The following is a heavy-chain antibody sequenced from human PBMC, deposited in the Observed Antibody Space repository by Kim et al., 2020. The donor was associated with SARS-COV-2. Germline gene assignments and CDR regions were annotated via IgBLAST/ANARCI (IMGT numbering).Heavy chain of an antibody. D-gene: IGHD4-17*01. CDR3: ARDQAPTVTLDY. Sequence: SETLSLTCTVSGGSISGYYWSWIRQPPGKRLEWIGYISYSGSTNYNPSLKSRVTISVDTSKNQFSLKLSSVTAADTAVYYCARDQAPTVTLDYWGQGTL. V-gene: IGHV4-59*13. CDR1: GGSISGYY. J-gene: IGHJ4*02. CDR2: ISYSGST.